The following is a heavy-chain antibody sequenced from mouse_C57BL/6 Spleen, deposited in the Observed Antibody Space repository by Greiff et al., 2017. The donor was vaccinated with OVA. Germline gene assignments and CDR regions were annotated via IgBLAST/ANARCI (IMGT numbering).Heavy chain of an antibody. Sequence: EVKLMESGGGLVKPGGSLKLSCAASGFTFSDYGMHWVRQAPEKGLEWVAYISSGSSTIYYADTVKGRFTISRDNAKNTLFLQMTSLRSEDTAMYYCARTPYDGYPTWFAYWGQGTLVTVSA. CDR1: GFTFSDYG. J-gene: IGHJ3*01. V-gene: IGHV5-17*01. CDR3: ARTPYDGYPTWFAY. CDR2: ISSGSSTI. D-gene: IGHD2-3*01.